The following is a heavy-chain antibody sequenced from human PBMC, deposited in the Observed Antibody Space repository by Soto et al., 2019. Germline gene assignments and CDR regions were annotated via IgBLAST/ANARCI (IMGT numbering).Heavy chain of an antibody. V-gene: IGHV3-7*05. Sequence: GGSLRLSCAASGFTFSSYWMSWVRQAPGKGLEWVANIKQDGSEKYYVDSVKGRFTISRDNAKNSLYLQMNSLRAEDTAVYYCASKAVTGHNYYYYMDVWGKGTTVTVSS. D-gene: IGHD3-9*01. CDR1: GFTFSSYW. CDR3: ASKAVTGHNYYYYMDV. J-gene: IGHJ6*03. CDR2: IKQDGSEK.